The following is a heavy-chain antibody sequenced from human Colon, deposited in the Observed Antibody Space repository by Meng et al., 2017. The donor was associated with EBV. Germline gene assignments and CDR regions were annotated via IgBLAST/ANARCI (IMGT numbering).Heavy chain of an antibody. J-gene: IGHJ5*02. CDR3: ARDYYASGFVFDL. CDR1: GGCILSENW. CDR2: LYNSGTT. V-gene: IGHV4/OR15-8*02. D-gene: IGHD3-10*01. Sequence: LPKLCPDRVKPSWTSALPCLDSGGCILSENWCMWVRQTPGKELEWIGELYNSGTTNYNPSLKRRVTISIDKSKNQFSLKLTSVTASDTAVYYCARDYYASGFVFDLWGQGTLVTVSS.